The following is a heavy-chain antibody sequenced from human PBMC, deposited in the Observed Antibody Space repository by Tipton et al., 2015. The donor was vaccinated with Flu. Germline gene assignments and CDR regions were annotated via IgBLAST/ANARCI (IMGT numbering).Heavy chain of an antibody. V-gene: IGHV3-7*03. Sequence: SLRLSCAASGFTLSSYWMSWVRQAPGKGLEWVANIKQDGSEKYYVDSVKGRFTISRDNAKNSLYLQMNSLRAEDTAVYYCARKLVDVWGKGTTVTVSS. CDR2: IKQDGSEK. CDR3: ARKLVDV. CDR1: GFTLSSYW. J-gene: IGHJ6*04.